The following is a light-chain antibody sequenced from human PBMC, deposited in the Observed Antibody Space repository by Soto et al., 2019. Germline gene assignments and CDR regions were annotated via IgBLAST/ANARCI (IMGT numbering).Light chain of an antibody. V-gene: IGKV3-15*01. CDR2: GAS. Sequence: EIVMTQSPATLSVSPGERATLSCRASQSVSSNLAWYQQKPGQAPRLLIYGASTRATGIPARFSGSGSGTEFTLTISSLRSEDFAVYYCQQYNNWLITFGQVTRLEIK. CDR3: QQYNNWLIT. CDR1: QSVSSN. J-gene: IGKJ5*01.